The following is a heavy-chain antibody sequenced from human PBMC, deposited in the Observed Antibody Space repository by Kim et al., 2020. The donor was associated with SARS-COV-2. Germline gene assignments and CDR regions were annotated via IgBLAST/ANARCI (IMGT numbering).Heavy chain of an antibody. CDR2: IYHSGST. CDR1: GGSISSGGYS. V-gene: IGHV4-30-2*01. CDR3: ARDSRGYCSSTSCSIGGWYFDL. Sequence: SETLSLTCAVSGGSISSGGYSWSWIRQPPGKGLEWIGCIYHSGSTYYNPSLKSRVTISVDRSKNQFSLKLSSVTAADTAVYYCARDSRGYCSSTSCSIGGWYFDLWGRGTLVTVSS. J-gene: IGHJ2*01. D-gene: IGHD2-2*01.